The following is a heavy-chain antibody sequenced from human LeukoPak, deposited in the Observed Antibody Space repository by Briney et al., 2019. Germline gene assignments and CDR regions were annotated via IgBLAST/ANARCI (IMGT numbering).Heavy chain of an antibody. CDR3: ARAYCGGDCSHFDY. Sequence: SVKVSCKASGYTFTSYGISWVRQAPGQGLEWMGGIIPIFGTANYAQKFQGRVTITADESTSTAYMELSSLRSEDTAVYYCARAYCGGDCSHFDYWGQGTLVTVSS. CDR1: GYTFTSYG. CDR2: IIPIFGTA. J-gene: IGHJ4*02. D-gene: IGHD2-21*02. V-gene: IGHV1-69*13.